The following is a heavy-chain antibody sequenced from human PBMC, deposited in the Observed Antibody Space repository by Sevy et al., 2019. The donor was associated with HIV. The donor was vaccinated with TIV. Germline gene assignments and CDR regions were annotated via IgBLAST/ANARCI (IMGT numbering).Heavy chain of an antibody. CDR3: AGEYSSSSPTYYYGMDV. V-gene: IGHV1-69*13. Sequence: ASVKVSCKASGGTFSSYAISWVRQAPGQGLEWMGGIIPIFGTANYAQKFQGRVTITADESTSTAYMELSSLRSEDTAVYYCAGEYSSSSPTYYYGMDVWGQGTTVTVSS. CDR2: IIPIFGTA. CDR1: GGTFSSYA. D-gene: IGHD6-6*01. J-gene: IGHJ6*02.